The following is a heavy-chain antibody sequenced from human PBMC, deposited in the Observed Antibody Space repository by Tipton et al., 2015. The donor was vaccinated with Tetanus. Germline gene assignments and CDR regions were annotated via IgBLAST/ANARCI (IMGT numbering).Heavy chain of an antibody. V-gene: IGHV3-11*01. Sequence: GSLRLSCAASGFIFSDYYMSWIRQAPGKGPEWISYISGSGNTIYYADSVKGRFNVSRDNAKNSLYLQMNSLRADDTAMYYCARDREAFDFWGQGTMVTVSS. D-gene: IGHD1-26*01. CDR1: GFIFSDYY. CDR3: ARDREAFDF. J-gene: IGHJ3*01. CDR2: ISGSGNTI.